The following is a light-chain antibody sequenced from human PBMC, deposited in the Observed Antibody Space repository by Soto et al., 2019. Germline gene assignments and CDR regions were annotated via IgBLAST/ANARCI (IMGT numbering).Light chain of an antibody. J-gene: IGLJ2*01. CDR3: SSYTTTSISRV. V-gene: IGLV2-14*01. CDR1: SSDVGGYNY. CDR2: EVS. Sequence: QSALTQPASVSGSPGQSITISCTGTSSDVGGYNYVSWYQQHPGKVPKLMIYEVSKRPSGVSNRFSGSKSGNTASLTISGLQTEDEADYYCSSYTTTSISRVFGGGTKLTVL.